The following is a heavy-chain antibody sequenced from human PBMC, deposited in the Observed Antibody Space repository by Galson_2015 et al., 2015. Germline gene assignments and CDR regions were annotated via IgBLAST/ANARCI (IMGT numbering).Heavy chain of an antibody. J-gene: IGHJ4*02. Sequence: SLRLSCAASGFTFSSYAMSWVRQAPGKGLEWVSLITASGGSPYYADSVKRRFTISRDSSKNTLYLQMNSLRAEDTAMYYCAKGVGSDFYYADDYWGQGTLVTVSS. V-gene: IGHV3-23*01. CDR3: AKGVGSDFYYADDY. CDR1: GFTFSSYA. D-gene: IGHD3-22*01. CDR2: ITASGGSP.